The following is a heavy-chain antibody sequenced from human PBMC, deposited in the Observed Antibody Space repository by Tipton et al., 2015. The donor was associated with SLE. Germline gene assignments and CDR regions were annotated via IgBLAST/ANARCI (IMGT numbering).Heavy chain of an antibody. CDR1: GFTFSSYE. CDR2: ISSSGSTI. CDR3: GRVGATGGY. J-gene: IGHJ4*02. Sequence: GSLRLSCAASGFTFSSYEMNWVRQAPGKGLEWVSYISSSGSTIYYADSVKGRFTISRDNAKNSLYLQLNSLRAEDTAVYYCGRVGATGGYWGQGTLVTVSS. V-gene: IGHV3-48*03. D-gene: IGHD1-26*01.